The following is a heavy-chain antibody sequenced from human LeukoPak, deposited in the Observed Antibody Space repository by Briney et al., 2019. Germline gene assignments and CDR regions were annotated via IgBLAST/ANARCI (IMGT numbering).Heavy chain of an antibody. CDR1: GFTFTTYG. V-gene: IGHV3-23*01. J-gene: IGHJ4*02. Sequence: SGGSLRLSCAASGFTFTTYGMSWVRQAPGKGLEWVSVICGSGAAAYYADSVKGRFTISRDNSKNTVSLQMNSLRAEDTATYYCASEVSRFDYWGQGTLVSPS. CDR2: ICGSGAAA. CDR3: ASEVSRFDY.